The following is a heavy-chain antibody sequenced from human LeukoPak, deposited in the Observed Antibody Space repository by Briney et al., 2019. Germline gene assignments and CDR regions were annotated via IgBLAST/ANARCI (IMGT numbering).Heavy chain of an antibody. CDR2: IKQDGSEK. Sequence: PGGSLRLSCAASGFTFNRYWMSWVRQAPGKGLEWVANIKQDGSEKYYVDSVKGRFTISRDNAKNSLYLQMNSLRAEDTAVYYCARVEASGYDYGAFDYWGQGTLSPSPQ. V-gene: IGHV3-7*01. CDR1: GFTFNRYW. CDR3: ARVEASGYDYGAFDY. J-gene: IGHJ4*02. D-gene: IGHD5-12*01.